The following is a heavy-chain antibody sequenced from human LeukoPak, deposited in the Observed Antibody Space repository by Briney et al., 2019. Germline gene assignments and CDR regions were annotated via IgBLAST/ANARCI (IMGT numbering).Heavy chain of an antibody. CDR3: AKDRVYYYGSGSFNDY. V-gene: IGHV3-23*01. CDR1: GFTFSSYA. Sequence: GGSLRLSCAASGFTFSSYAMSWVRQAPGKGLEWVSAISGSGGSTYYADSVKGRFTISRDNSKNTLYLQMNSLRAEDTAVYYCAKDRVYYYGSGSFNDYWGQGTLVTASS. J-gene: IGHJ4*02. CDR2: ISGSGGST. D-gene: IGHD3-10*01.